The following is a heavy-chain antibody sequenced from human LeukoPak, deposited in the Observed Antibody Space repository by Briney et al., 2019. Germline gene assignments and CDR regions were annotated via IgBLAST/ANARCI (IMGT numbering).Heavy chain of an antibody. D-gene: IGHD1-26*01. V-gene: IGHV3-23*01. CDR1: GFTFSSYA. CDR2: ISGSGGST. CDR3: AKDKGWGYSSYDYYGMDV. Sequence: GGSLRLSCAASGFTFSSYAMGWVRQAPGKGLEWVSGISGSGGSTYHADSVKGRFTISRDISKNTLYVQMDSLRAEDAAVYYCAKDKGWGYSSYDYYGMDVWGQGTTVTVSS. J-gene: IGHJ6*02.